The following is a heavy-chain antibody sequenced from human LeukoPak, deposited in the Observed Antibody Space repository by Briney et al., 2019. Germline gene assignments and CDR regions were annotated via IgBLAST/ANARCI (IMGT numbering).Heavy chain of an antibody. D-gene: IGHD6-19*01. CDR2: INPSGSST. J-gene: IGHJ4*02. CDR1: GYTFTSYY. CDR3: ARDNGSGWSNLYYFDY. Sequence: GASVKVSCKASGYTFTSYYMHWVRQAPGQGLEWMGLINPSGSSTSYAQKFQGRLSLTRDMSTSTDYMELSSLRSEDTAVYYCARDNGSGWSNLYYFDYWGQGTLVTVSS. V-gene: IGHV1-46*01.